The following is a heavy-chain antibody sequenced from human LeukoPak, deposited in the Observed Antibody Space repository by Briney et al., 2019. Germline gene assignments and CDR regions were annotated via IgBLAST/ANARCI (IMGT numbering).Heavy chain of an antibody. CDR2: ISLSGVT. Sequence: PSETPSLTCGVSGGSISSTNWWSWVRQPPGQGLEWIGEISLSGVTNYNPSLKSRVTMSLDRSKNHLSLTLTSVTAADTAVYYCSRESGAFSPFGYWGQGTLVTVYS. CDR1: GGSISSTNW. V-gene: IGHV4-4*02. D-gene: IGHD1-26*01. J-gene: IGHJ4*02. CDR3: SRESGAFSPFGY.